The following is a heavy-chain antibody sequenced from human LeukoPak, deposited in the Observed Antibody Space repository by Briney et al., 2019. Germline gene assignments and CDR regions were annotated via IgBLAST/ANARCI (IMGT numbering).Heavy chain of an antibody. J-gene: IGHJ4*02. CDR3: ARQGTYYFDSSGFYSYYFDS. CDR1: GFTFSSYE. CDR2: ISSSGSTI. D-gene: IGHD3-22*01. Sequence: GGSLRLSCAASGFTFSSYEINWVRQAPGKGLEWVSYISSSGSTIYYANSVKGRFTISRDNVKISLYLQMNNLRAEDTAVYYCARQGTYYFDSSGFYSYYFDSWGQGTLVTVSS. V-gene: IGHV3-48*03.